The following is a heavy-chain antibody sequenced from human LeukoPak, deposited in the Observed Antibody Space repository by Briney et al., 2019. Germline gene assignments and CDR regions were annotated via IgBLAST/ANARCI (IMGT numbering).Heavy chain of an antibody. J-gene: IGHJ3*02. D-gene: IGHD3-22*01. Sequence: SETLSLTCTVSGGSITNYYWSWIRQPPGKGLEWIGYIHYSGSTKYKSSLKSRVTISVDTSKNQFSLKLNSVTAADTAVYYCARVMEYDSSGNDAFDIWGQGTMVTVSS. CDR2: IHYSGST. CDR3: ARVMEYDSSGNDAFDI. CDR1: GGSITNYY. V-gene: IGHV4-59*01.